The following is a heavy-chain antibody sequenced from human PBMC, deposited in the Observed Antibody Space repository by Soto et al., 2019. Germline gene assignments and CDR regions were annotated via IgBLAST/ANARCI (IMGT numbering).Heavy chain of an antibody. Sequence: QVQLQESGPGLVKPSETLSLTCTVSGGSISSYYWSWIRQPPGKGLEWIGYIYYSGSTNYNPSLXSXVXIXXDTSKNPFPLKLSSVTAADTAVYYCARRYGSCFDYWGQGTLVTVSS. CDR1: GGSISSYY. D-gene: IGHD1-26*01. V-gene: IGHV4-59*01. CDR3: ARRYGSCFDY. CDR2: IYYSGST. J-gene: IGHJ4*02.